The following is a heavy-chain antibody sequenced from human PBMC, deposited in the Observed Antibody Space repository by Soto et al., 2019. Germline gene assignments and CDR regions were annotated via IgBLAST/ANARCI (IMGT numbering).Heavy chain of an antibody. D-gene: IGHD3-10*01. V-gene: IGHV5-51*01. J-gene: IGHJ3*02. CDR1: GYSFTSYW. CDR3: ATTYYYGSGSYYKDAFDI. CDR2: IYPGDSDT. Sequence: PGESLKISCKGSGYSFTSYWIGWVRQMPGKGLEWMGIIYPGDSDTRYSPSFQGQVTISADKSISTAYLQWSSLKASDTAMYYCATTYYYGSGSYYKDAFDIWGQGTMVTVSS.